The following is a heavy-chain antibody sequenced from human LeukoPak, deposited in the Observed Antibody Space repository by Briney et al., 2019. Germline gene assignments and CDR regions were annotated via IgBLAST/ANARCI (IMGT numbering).Heavy chain of an antibody. J-gene: IGHJ5*02. D-gene: IGHD3-22*01. CDR3: AKSIVVVHTSAWFDP. CDR2: ISGSGGST. Sequence: GGSLRLSCAASEFTFSSYSMNWVRQAPGKGLEWVSAISGSGGSTYYADSVKGRFTIPRDNSKNTLYLQMNSLRAEDTAVYYCAKSIVVVHTSAWFDPWGQGTLVTVSS. CDR1: EFTFSSYS. V-gene: IGHV3-23*01.